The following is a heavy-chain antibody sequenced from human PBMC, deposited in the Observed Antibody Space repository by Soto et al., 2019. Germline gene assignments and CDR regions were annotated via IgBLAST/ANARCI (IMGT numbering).Heavy chain of an antibody. CDR2: ISAYNGHT. J-gene: IGHJ4*02. Sequence: QVQLVQSGSEVKRPGASVRVSCKASGYTFDTYGISWVRQAPGQGLAWMGWISAYNGHTDYAQRFQGRVTMTTDTSTNTVSLELRGLRSDDTAVYYCARGRTWGARDFDYWGQGTLVTVSS. CDR3: ARGRTWGARDFDY. V-gene: IGHV1-18*01. D-gene: IGHD3-16*01. CDR1: GYTFDTYG.